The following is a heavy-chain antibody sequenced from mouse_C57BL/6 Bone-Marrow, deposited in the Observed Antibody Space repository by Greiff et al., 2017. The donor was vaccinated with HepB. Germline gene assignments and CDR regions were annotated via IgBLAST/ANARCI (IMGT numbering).Heavy chain of an antibody. J-gene: IGHJ2*01. V-gene: IGHV3-6*01. CDR1: GYSITSGYY. CDR3: ARTVITTVVAGNYFDY. CDR2: ISYDGSN. Sequence: EVKLQESGPGLVKPSQSLSLTCSVTGYSITSGYYWNWIRQFPGNKLEWMGYISYDGSNNYNPSLKNRISITRDTSKNQFFLKLNSVTTEDTATYYCARTVITTVVAGNYFDYWGQGTTLTVSS. D-gene: IGHD1-1*01.